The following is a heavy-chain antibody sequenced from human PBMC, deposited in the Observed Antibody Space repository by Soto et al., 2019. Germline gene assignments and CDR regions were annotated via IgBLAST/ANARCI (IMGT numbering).Heavy chain of an antibody. Sequence: SETLSLTCAAYGGSFSGYYWSRIRQPPGKGLEWIGEINHSGSTNYNPSLKSRVTISVDTSKNQFSLKLSSVTAADTAVYYCARERPDGARLDPWGQGTLVTVS. D-gene: IGHD6-6*01. CDR1: GGSFSGYY. CDR3: ARERPDGARLDP. CDR2: INHSGST. V-gene: IGHV4-34*01. J-gene: IGHJ5*02.